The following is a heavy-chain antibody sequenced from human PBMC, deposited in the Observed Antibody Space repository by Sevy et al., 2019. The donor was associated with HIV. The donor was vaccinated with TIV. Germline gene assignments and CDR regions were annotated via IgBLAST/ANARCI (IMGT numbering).Heavy chain of an antibody. Sequence: GGSLRLSCAASGFTFSSYAMSWVRQAPGKGLEWVSAISGSGGSTYYADSVKGRFTISRDNSKNTLYLQMNSLRAEDSAVYYWAKDRYDIWTGEDWYFDLWGRGTLVTVSS. CDR3: AKDRYDIWTGEDWYFDL. J-gene: IGHJ2*01. CDR1: GFTFSSYA. V-gene: IGHV3-23*01. D-gene: IGHD3-9*01. CDR2: ISGSGGST.